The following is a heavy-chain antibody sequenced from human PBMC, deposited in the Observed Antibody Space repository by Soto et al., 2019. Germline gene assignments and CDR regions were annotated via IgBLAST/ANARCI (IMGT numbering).Heavy chain of an antibody. Sequence: QVQLKESGPGLVKSSGTLSLTCAVSNGCISSSTWWSWVRQPPGKGLEWIGEIYQTGSTNYNPSLKSRVTISIDKANNHFSLRLTSMTAADTAVYYCARETFLAGTLFDYWGAGTLVIVAS. J-gene: IGHJ4*02. CDR3: ARETFLAGTLFDY. V-gene: IGHV4-4*02. CDR2: IYQTGST. D-gene: IGHD6-19*01. CDR1: NGCISSSTW.